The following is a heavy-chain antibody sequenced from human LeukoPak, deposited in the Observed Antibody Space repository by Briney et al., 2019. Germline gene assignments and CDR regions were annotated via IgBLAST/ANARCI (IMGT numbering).Heavy chain of an antibody. CDR1: GYTFTGYY. Sequence: ASVKVSYKASGYTFTGYYMHWVRQAPGQGLEWMGWINPNSGGTNYAQKFQGRVTMTRDTSISTAYMELSRLRSDDTAVYYCAGDLQTTVVTPFDYWGQGTLVTVSS. D-gene: IGHD4-23*01. V-gene: IGHV1-2*02. CDR3: AGDLQTTVVTPFDY. CDR2: INPNSGGT. J-gene: IGHJ4*02.